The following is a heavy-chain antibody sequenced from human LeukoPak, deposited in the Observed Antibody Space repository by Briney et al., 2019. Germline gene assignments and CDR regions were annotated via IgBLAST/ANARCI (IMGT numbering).Heavy chain of an antibody. CDR3: ARQGDAVVTDV. D-gene: IGHD4-23*01. V-gene: IGHV5-51*01. CDR2: INPGDSDT. J-gene: IGHJ6*01. Sequence: GESLKISCKGSGYSFTNYWIGWVRQMPGKGLEWMAFINPGDSDTRYSPSFQGHVTISVDKSINTAYLQWGSLKASDTARYYCARQGDAVVTDVWGQGTTVIVSS. CDR1: GYSFTNYW.